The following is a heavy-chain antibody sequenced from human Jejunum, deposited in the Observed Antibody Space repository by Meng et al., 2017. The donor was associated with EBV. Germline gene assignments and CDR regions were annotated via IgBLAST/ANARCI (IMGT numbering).Heavy chain of an antibody. D-gene: IGHD2/OR15-2a*01. J-gene: IGHJ4*02. Sequence: GQVQGSGPGPGQPSDTLSLTVTGAIGSINNKNWWRWVRQSPGKGLEWIGEIDHTGTTHYNPSLKSRVTISLGTSMNQFSLELTSPTPADTAVYYCARDSQYLARGYFDYWGQGALVTVSS. CDR3: ARDSQYLARGYFDY. CDR2: IDHTGTT. CDR1: IGSINNKNW. V-gene: IGHV4-4*02.